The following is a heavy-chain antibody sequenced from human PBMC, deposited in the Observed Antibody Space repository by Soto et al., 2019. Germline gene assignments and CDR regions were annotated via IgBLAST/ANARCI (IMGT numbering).Heavy chain of an antibody. CDR1: GFTFSSYW. J-gene: IGHJ4*02. CDR2: INSDGSST. D-gene: IGHD1-20*01. CDR3: ARGMITNWVDH. Sequence: EVQLVESGGGLVQPGGSLRLSCAASGFTFSSYWMHWVRQAPGKGLVWVSRINSDGSSTSDADSVKSRFTISRDNAKNTLYLQMNSLRAEDTAVYYCARGMITNWVDHWGQGTLVTVSS. V-gene: IGHV3-74*01.